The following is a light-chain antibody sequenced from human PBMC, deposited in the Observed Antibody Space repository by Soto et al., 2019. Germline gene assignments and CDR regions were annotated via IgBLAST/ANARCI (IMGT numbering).Light chain of an antibody. CDR3: SSFTSNNNPHLI. Sequence: QSALSQPASVSGSPGQSITISCTGTSSDVGGYDYVSWYQHHPGKAPKLLIYGVFNRPSGVSTRFSGSKSGNTASLTVSGLQAEDEADYYCSSFTSNNNPHLIFGGGTKLTVL. CDR2: GVF. CDR1: SSDVGGYDY. V-gene: IGLV2-14*03. J-gene: IGLJ2*01.